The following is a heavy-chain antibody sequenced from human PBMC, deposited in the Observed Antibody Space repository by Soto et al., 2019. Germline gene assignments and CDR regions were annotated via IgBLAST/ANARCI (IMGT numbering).Heavy chain of an antibody. CDR1: GGSISSYY. V-gene: IGHV4-59*01. CDR2: IYYSGST. CDR3: ARRYGSALDF. Sequence: SETLSLTCTVSGGSISSYYWSWIRQPPGKGLEWIGYIYYSGSTNYNPSLKSRVTISVDTSKNQFSLKLSSVTAADTAVYYCARRYGSALDFWGQGTMVTV. D-gene: IGHD3-10*01. J-gene: IGHJ3*01.